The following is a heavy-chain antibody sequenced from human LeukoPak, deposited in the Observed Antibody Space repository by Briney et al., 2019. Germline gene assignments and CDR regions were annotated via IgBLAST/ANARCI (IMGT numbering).Heavy chain of an antibody. CDR1: GFTFSSYS. D-gene: IGHD3-3*01. CDR3: ARDQDALPFLEWLFGAYGMDV. V-gene: IGHV3-21*01. J-gene: IGHJ6*02. CDR2: ISSSSSYI. Sequence: GGSLRLSCAASGFTFSSYSMNWVRQAPGKGLEWVSSISSSSSYIYYADSVKGRFTISRDNAKNSPYLQMNSLRAEDTAVYYCARDQDALPFLEWLFGAYGMDVWGQGTTVTVSS.